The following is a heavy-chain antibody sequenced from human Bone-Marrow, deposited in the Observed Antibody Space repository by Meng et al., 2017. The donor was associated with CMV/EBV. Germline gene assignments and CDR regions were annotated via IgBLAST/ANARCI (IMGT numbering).Heavy chain of an antibody. Sequence: ESLKISCAASGFTFSSYSMNWVRQAPGKGLEWVSYISSSSSTIYYADSVKGRFTISRDNAKNSLYLQMNSLRAEDTAVYYCARDRWSGYYRGYYYYGMDVWGQGTTVTVSS. CDR1: GFTFSSYS. CDR2: ISSSSSTI. V-gene: IGHV3-48*04. CDR3: ARDRWSGYYRGYYYYGMDV. J-gene: IGHJ6*02. D-gene: IGHD3-3*01.